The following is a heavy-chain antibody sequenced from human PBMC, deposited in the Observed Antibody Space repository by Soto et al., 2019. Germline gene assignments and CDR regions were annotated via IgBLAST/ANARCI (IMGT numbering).Heavy chain of an antibody. CDR2: ISSSSSYT. V-gene: IGHV3-11*05. Sequence: GGSLRLSCAASGFTCSDYYMILIRQAPGKGLEWVSYISSSSSYTNYADSVKGRFTISRDNAKNSLYLQMNSLRAEDTAVYYCARDHYGPGWFDPWGQGTLVTVSS. J-gene: IGHJ5*02. D-gene: IGHD3-10*01. CDR3: ARDHYGPGWFDP. CDR1: GFTCSDYY.